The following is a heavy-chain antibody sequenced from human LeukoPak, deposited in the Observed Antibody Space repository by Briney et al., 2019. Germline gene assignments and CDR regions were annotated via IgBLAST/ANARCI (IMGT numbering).Heavy chain of an antibody. CDR3: AKSPGGSGIAYGLDV. Sequence: GGSLRLSCAASGFTFSNYALSWVRQAPGKGLEWVSCISYSGSTHYTDSVKGRFTISRDNPKNSLYLQMHSLRAEDTAVYYCAKSPGGSGIAYGLDVWGQGTTVTVSS. J-gene: IGHJ6*02. V-gene: IGHV3-23*01. CDR1: GFTFSNYA. D-gene: IGHD6-13*01. CDR2: ISYSGST.